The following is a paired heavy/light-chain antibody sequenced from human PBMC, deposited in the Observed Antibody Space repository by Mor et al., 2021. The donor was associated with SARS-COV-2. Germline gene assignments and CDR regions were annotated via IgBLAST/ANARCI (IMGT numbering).Light chain of an antibody. CDR2: LGS. J-gene: IGKJ3*01. Sequence: DVVMTQSPLYLPVTPGEPASISCRSSQSLLHSTGYYYLDWYLQKPGQSPQLLIYLGSNRASGVPDRFSGSGSGTDFTLKISRVEAEDVGVYYCMQALQAPPTFGPGTKVDVK. CDR1: QSLLHSTGYYY. CDR3: MQALQAPPT. V-gene: IGKV2-28*01.
Heavy chain of an antibody. J-gene: IGHJ4*02. Sequence: QVQLQESGPGLVKPAETLSLTCTVSGYSISDGYYWGWIRQPPGKGLEWIGSSYHTGTTYYKASLRSRATISVDTSRNQFSLKLTSVTAADTAVYFCARDHRYCTSTSCYDGVRWGQGIRVTVSS. D-gene: IGHD2-2*01. CDR3: ARDHRYCTSTSCYDGVR. CDR1: GYSISDGYY. V-gene: IGHV4-38-2*02. CDR2: SYHTGTT.